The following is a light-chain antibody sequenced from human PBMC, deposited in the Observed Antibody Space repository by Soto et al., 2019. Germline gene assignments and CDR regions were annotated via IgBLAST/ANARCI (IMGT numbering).Light chain of an antibody. V-gene: IGLV2-14*01. J-gene: IGLJ1*01. CDR1: SSDVGGNNY. CDR3: SSYTSSSTQV. Sequence: QSALTQPASVSGSPGQSITISCTVTSSDVGGNNYVSWYQQHPGKAPKLMIYEVSNRPSGVSNRFSGSKSGNTASLTISGLQSEDESDYYCSSYTSSSTQVFGTGTKLTVL. CDR2: EVS.